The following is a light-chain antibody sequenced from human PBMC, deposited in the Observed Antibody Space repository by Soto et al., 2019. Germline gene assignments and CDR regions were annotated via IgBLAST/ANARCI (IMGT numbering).Light chain of an antibody. CDR3: SSYAGSNKLV. J-gene: IGLJ3*02. Sequence: QSALTQPPSASGSPGQSVTISCTGTSSDVGGYNYVSWYQQHPGKAPKLMIYEVSKRPSGVPDRFSGSKSGNTASLTVSGLQAEDDADYYCSSYAGSNKLVFGGGTKVTVL. CDR2: EVS. CDR1: SSDVGGYNY. V-gene: IGLV2-8*01.